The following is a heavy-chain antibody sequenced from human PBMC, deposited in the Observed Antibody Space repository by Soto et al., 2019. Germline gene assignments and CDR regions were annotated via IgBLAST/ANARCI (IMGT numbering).Heavy chain of an antibody. V-gene: IGHV4-34*01. CDR3: ATVLRYVDWLFGRNWFDP. CDR2: INHSGST. CDR1: GGSFSGYY. Sequence: QVQLQQWGAGLLKPSETLSLTCAVYGGSFSGYYWSWIRQPPGKGLEWIGEINHSGSTNYNPSLKSRVTISVDTCKKQFSLKLSSVTDADTTVYYCATVLRYVDWLFGRNWFDPWGEGTLVTVSS. D-gene: IGHD3-9*01. J-gene: IGHJ5*02.